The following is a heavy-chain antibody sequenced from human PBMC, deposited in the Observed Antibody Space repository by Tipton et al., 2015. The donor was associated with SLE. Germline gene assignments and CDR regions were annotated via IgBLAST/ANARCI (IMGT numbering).Heavy chain of an antibody. CDR3: AREWVDTAMVSFDY. Sequence: TLSLTCTVSGGSISSRYWSWIRQPPGKGLEWIGSIYHSGSIYYNLSLKSRVTISVDTSKNQFSLKLSSVTAADTAVYYCAREWVDTAMVSFDYWGPGTLVTVSS. CDR1: GGSISSRY. D-gene: IGHD5-18*01. V-gene: IGHV4-59*11. CDR2: IYHSGSI. J-gene: IGHJ4*02.